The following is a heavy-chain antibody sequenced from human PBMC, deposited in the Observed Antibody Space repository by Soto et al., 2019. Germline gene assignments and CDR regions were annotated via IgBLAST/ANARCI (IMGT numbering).Heavy chain of an antibody. CDR3: ARRIIVLVAATYFYYGMDV. V-gene: IGHV4-31*03. J-gene: IGHJ6*02. CDR2: IYYSGNN. D-gene: IGHD2-15*01. Sequence: SSETLSLTCTVSGGSISSGGYYWSWIRQHPGKGLEWIGYIYYSGNNYYNPSLKSRVTISVGTSKNLFSLKLSSVTAADTAVYYCARRIIVLVAATYFYYGMDVWGQGTTLTVS. CDR1: GGSISSGGYY.